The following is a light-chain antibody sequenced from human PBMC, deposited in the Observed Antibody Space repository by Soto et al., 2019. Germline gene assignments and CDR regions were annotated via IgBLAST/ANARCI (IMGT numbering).Light chain of an antibody. J-gene: IGLJ2*01. CDR3: SSYTTNNAHV. V-gene: IGLV2-14*01. CDR1: TNDVGAFDC. Sequence: QSALTQPASVSASPGQSISISCTGTTNDVGAFDCVSWYQQHPGKPPKLIIYEIFNRPSGVSHRFSGSKSVNSASLTISGLQAEDEADYYCSSYTTNNAHVFGGGTKLTVL. CDR2: EIF.